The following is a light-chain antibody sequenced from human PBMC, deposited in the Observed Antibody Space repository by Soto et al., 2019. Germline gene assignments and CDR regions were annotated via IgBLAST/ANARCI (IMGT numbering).Light chain of an antibody. CDR1: QSVSGN. CDR3: QQYGSSPRT. Sequence: EIVLTQSPATLSVSPGERATLSCRASQSVSGNLAWYQQKPGQAPRLLIHGASSRATGIPDRFSGSGSGTDFTLTISRLEPEDFAVYYCQQYGSSPRTFGQGTKVDIK. CDR2: GAS. J-gene: IGKJ1*01. V-gene: IGKV3-20*01.